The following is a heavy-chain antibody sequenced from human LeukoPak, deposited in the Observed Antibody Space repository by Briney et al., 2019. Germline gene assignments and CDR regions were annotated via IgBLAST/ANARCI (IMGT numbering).Heavy chain of an antibody. D-gene: IGHD6-19*01. V-gene: IGHV3-66*04. CDR3: ARPPGLAGHYSYYYGVDV. J-gene: IGHJ6*02. Sequence: GGSLRLSCAASGFTVSNSYINWVRQAPGKGLEWVSIIYSGGNTYYADSVRGRFIISRDNSENTVYLQMNSLRAEDTAVYFCARPPGLAGHYSYYYGVDVWGRGTTVTVSS. CDR2: IYSGGNT. CDR1: GFTVSNSY.